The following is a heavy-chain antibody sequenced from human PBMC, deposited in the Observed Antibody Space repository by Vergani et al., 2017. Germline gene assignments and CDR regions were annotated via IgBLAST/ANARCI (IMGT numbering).Heavy chain of an antibody. CDR2: IYYSGST. V-gene: IGHV4-61*10. CDR1: GGSVSSGSYY. J-gene: IGHJ4*02. D-gene: IGHD5-24*01. CDR3: ARGRWDGTHFDY. Sequence: QVQLQESGPGLVKPSETLSLTCTVSGGSVSSGSYYWSWIRQPAGKGLEWIGYIYYSGSTNYNPSLKSRVTISVDTSKNQFSLKLSSVTAADTAVYYCARGRWDGTHFDYWGQGTLVTVSS.